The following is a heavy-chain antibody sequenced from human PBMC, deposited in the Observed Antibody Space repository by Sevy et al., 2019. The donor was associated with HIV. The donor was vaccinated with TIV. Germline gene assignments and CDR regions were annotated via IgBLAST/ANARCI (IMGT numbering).Heavy chain of an antibody. CDR2: LSGYGGST. CDR3: AKDRITMIGDAFDV. Sequence: GGSLRLSCAASEFTFSSYATSWVRQAPGKGLEWVSGLSGYGGSTYYADSVKGRFTISRDNSKNTLYLQMNSLRAEDTAVYYCAKDRITMIGDAFDVWGQGTMVTVSS. CDR1: EFTFSSYA. V-gene: IGHV3-23*01. J-gene: IGHJ3*01. D-gene: IGHD3-22*01.